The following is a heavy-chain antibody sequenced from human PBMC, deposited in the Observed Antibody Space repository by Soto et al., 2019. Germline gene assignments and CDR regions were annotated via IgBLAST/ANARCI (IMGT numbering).Heavy chain of an antibody. D-gene: IGHD3-22*01. CDR2: IIPMFGTT. J-gene: IGHJ5*02. V-gene: IGHV1-69*12. Sequence: QVQLVQSGAEVKKPGSSVKVSCKASGGTFSTYTMSWVRQAPGQGLEWMGGIIPMFGTTTYAENFQGRVTITAEESTSTAYMEVTSLRSEDTAVYYCTRDLYYFDISAYYGHNWFDPWGQGTRVTVSS. CDR1: GGTFSTYT. CDR3: TRDLYYFDISAYYGHNWFDP.